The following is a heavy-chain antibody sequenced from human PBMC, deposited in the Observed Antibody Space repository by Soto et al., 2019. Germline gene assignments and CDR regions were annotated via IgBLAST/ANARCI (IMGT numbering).Heavy chain of an antibody. Sequence: PSETLSLTCTVSVGSISSSSYYWGWIRQPPGKGLEWIGSIYYSRSTYYNPSLKSRVTISVDTSKNQFSLKLSSVTAADTAVYYCARRYYDINYGMDVWGQGTTVTVSS. CDR2: IYYSRST. D-gene: IGHD3-9*01. V-gene: IGHV4-39*01. CDR1: VGSISSSSYY. CDR3: ARRYYDINYGMDV. J-gene: IGHJ6*02.